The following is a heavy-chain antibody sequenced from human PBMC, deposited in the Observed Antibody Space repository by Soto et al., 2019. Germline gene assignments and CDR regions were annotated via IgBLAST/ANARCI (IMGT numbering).Heavy chain of an antibody. V-gene: IGHV4-39*01. J-gene: IGHJ4*02. CDR2: IYYSGIT. CDR1: GVSISNSSYY. Sequence: SETLSLTCTVSGVSISNSSYYWGWIRRPPGKGLEWIGTIYYSGITYYNPSLKRLVTISVDTSKNQSSLKLTSVTAADTAVYYCARHGSNWGQGTLVTVSS. CDR3: ARHGSN.